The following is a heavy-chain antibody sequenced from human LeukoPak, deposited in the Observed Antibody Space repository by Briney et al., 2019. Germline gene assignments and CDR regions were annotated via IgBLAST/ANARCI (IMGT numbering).Heavy chain of an antibody. V-gene: IGHV4-61*08. Sequence: SETLSLTCAVSGGSISSGGYSWSWIRQPPGKGLEWIGYIYYSGSTNYNPSLKSRVTISVDTSKNQFSLKLSSVTAADTAVYYCARDNWNYGSSMDVWGQGTTVTDSS. D-gene: IGHD1-7*01. CDR2: IYYSGST. CDR1: GGSISSGGYS. J-gene: IGHJ6*02. CDR3: ARDNWNYGSSMDV.